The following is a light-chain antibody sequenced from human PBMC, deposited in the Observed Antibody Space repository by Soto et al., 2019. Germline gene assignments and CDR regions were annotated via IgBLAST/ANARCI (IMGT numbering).Light chain of an antibody. CDR2: DAS. J-gene: IGKJ3*01. Sequence: DIQMTQSPSSLSASVGDRVTITCQASQDISNYLNWYQQKPGKAPKLLIYDASNLETGVPSRFSGSGSGTDFTFTNSSLQPEDIATYYCQQYDNRPPYTFGPGTKVDIK. V-gene: IGKV1-33*01. CDR1: QDISNY. CDR3: QQYDNRPPYT.